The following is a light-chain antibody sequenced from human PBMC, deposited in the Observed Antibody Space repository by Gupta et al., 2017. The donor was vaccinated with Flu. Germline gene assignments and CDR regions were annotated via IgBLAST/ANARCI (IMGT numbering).Light chain of an antibody. CDR1: SSDVGGYNY. V-gene: IGLV2-14*01. CDR3: SSYTNTGTYV. J-gene: IGLJ1*01. CDR2: EVS. Sequence: QSALTQPASVSGSPGQSIAISCAGDSSDVGGYNYVSWYQQHPDKAPKVMVFEVSNRPSGVSDRFSGSKSGNTASLTISRLQAEDEAEYYCSSYTNTGTYVFGTGTKVTVL.